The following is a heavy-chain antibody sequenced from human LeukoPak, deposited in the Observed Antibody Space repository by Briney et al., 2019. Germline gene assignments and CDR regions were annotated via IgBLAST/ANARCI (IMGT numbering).Heavy chain of an antibody. CDR2: IQYHGDKK. J-gene: IGHJ4*02. CDR1: ASGFSIYG. V-gene: IGHV3-30*02. CDR3: AKDNGGYLTPDY. Sequence: LRLTCAASASGFSIYGMHWVRRAPPKGAADRAFIQYHGDKKLRRNRESGGGTISGDTAKHTIFIQEDSLISEADAVYYCAKDNGGYLTPDYWGQGTLVTVSS. D-gene: IGHD4-17*01.